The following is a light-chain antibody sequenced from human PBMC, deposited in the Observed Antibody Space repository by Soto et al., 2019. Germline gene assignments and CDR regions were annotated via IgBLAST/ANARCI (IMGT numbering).Light chain of an antibody. J-gene: IGKJ1*01. V-gene: IGKV1-5*01. CDR3: LQDNSYPRT. CDR2: DAS. Sequence: DIPMTKCPSNVTESRADIFTFTFRASQSISSWLAWYQQKPGKAPKLLIYDASSLESGVPSRFSGSGSGTEFTLTISSLQPDDFATYYCLQDNSYPRTFGQGTKVDIK. CDR1: QSISSW.